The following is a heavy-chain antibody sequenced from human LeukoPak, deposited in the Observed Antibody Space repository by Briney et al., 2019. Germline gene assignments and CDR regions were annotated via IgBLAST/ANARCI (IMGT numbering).Heavy chain of an antibody. J-gene: IGHJ5*02. D-gene: IGHD2-2*01. CDR2: IHPSGST. CDR3: ARRGRGYCSSTSCANWFDP. V-gene: IGHV4-59*10. CDR1: GGSFSGYY. Sequence: PSETLSLTCAVYGGSFSGYYWSWIRQPAGKGLEWIGRIHPSGSTYYNPSLKSRVTISVDTSKNQFSLELSSVTAADTAVYYCARRGRGYCSSTSCANWFDPWGQGTLVTVSS.